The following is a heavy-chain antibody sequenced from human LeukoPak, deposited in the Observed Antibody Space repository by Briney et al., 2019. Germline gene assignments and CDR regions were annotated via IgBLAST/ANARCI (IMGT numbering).Heavy chain of an antibody. CDR2: ISYDGSNK. D-gene: IGHD3-10*01. CDR3: AKDPGFGEPRDYFDY. CDR1: GFTFSSYG. J-gene: IGHJ4*02. Sequence: GGSLRLSCAASGFTFSSYGMHWVRQAPGKGLEWVAVISYDGSNKYYADSVKGRFTISRDNSKNTLYLQMNSLRAEDTAVYYCAKDPGFGEPRDYFDYWGQGTLVTVSS. V-gene: IGHV3-30*18.